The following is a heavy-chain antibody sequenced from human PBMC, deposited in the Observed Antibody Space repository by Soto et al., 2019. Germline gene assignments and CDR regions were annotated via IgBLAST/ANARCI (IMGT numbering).Heavy chain of an antibody. CDR3: AKGSSSSRNYYYGMDV. CDR2: ISWDGGST. CDR1: GFTFDDYT. Sequence: GGSLRLSCAASGFTFDDYTMHWVRQAPGKGLEWVSLISWDGGSTYYADSVKGRFTISRDNSKYSLYLQMNSLRTEDTALYYCAKGSSSSRNYYYGMDVWGQGTTVTVSS. J-gene: IGHJ6*02. V-gene: IGHV3-43*01. D-gene: IGHD6-6*01.